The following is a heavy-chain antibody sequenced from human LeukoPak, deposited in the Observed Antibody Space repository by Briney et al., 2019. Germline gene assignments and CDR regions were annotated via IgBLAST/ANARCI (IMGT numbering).Heavy chain of an antibody. CDR1: GGSISSYY. D-gene: IGHD5-18*01. J-gene: IGHJ6*03. V-gene: IGHV4-59*01. Sequence: SETLSLTCTVSGGSISSYYWSWIRQRPGKGQEWIGYIYYSGSTNYNPSLKSRVTISVDTSKNQFSLKLNSVTAADTAVYFCARTTEGGYTYDYFYYYYMDVWGKGTTVTISS. CDR2: IYYSGST. CDR3: ARTTEGGYTYDYFYYYYMDV.